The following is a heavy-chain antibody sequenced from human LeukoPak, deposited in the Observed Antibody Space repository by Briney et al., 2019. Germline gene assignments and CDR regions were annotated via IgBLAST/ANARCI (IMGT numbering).Heavy chain of an antibody. CDR1: AFGLNAYN. V-gene: IGHV3-21*04. CDR2: ISYTGTYI. D-gene: IGHD1-26*01. Sequence: GGSLRLSCAASAFGLNAYNMNWVRQAPGKGLEWVSPISYTGTYIYYADSVKGRFTISRDNAQSSLYLQMNSLRAEDTAIYYCVRDRGTYRPIDYWGQGTLVTVSS. J-gene: IGHJ4*02. CDR3: VRDRGTYRPIDY.